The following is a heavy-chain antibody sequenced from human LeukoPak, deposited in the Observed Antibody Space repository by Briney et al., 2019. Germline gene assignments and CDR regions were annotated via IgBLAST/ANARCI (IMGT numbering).Heavy chain of an antibody. Sequence: GGSLRLSCAASGFTFSSYSMNWVRQAPGKGLEWVSSISSSGSYVYYADSVKGRFTISRDNAKNSLYLQMNSLRAEDTAVYYCARDCSGGSCFSDYWGQGTLVTVSS. CDR1: GFTFSSYS. CDR2: ISSSGSYV. V-gene: IGHV3-21*01. D-gene: IGHD2-15*01. J-gene: IGHJ4*02. CDR3: ARDCSGGSCFSDY.